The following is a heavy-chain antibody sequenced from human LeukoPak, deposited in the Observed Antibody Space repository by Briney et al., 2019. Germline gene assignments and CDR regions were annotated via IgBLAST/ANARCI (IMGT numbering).Heavy chain of an antibody. CDR1: GGSFSGYY. D-gene: IGHD6-13*01. V-gene: IGHV4-34*01. CDR2: INHSGST. Sequence: SETLSLTCAVYGGSFSGYYWSWIRQPPGKGLEWIGEINHSGSTNYNPSLKSRVTISVDTSKNQFSLKLSSVTAADTAGYYCARHVYSSSWTYYYYYMDVWGKGTTVTISS. CDR3: ARHVYSSSWTYYYYYMDV. J-gene: IGHJ6*03.